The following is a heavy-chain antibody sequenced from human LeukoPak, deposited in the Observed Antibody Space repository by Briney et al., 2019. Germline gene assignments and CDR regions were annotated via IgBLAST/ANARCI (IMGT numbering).Heavy chain of an antibody. CDR2: MSGSGNST. V-gene: IGHV3-23*01. J-gene: IGHJ4*02. D-gene: IGHD3-22*01. Sequence: GGSLRLSCVASGFTFSNYAMSWVRQAPGKGLEWVSVMSGSGNSTFYADSVKGRFTISRDNSKNTLYLQMNSLRAEDTAVYYCAKRLVDSSGYYYGQDYWGQGTLVTVSS. CDR1: GFTFSNYA. CDR3: AKRLVDSSGYYYGQDY.